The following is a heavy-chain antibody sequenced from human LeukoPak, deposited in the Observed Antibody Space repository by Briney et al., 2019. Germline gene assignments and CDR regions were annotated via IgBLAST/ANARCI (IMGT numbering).Heavy chain of an antibody. D-gene: IGHD1-26*01. CDR2: ISYDGSHQ. Sequence: GGSLRLSCAASGFTFSHYAMHWVRQAPGKGLEWVAVISYDGSHQYSADSVKGRLSISRDNSRHTLYLQMNSLRPEDTAVYYCARARNGTLKYWGQGTLVTVSS. CDR1: GFTFSHYA. J-gene: IGHJ4*02. V-gene: IGHV3-30*01. CDR3: ARARNGTLKY.